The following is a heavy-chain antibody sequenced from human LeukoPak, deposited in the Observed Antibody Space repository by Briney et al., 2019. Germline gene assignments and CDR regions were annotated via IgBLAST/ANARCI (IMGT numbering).Heavy chain of an antibody. J-gene: IGHJ3*02. CDR1: GFTFSSYA. Sequence: GGSLRLSCAASGFTFSSYAMSWVRQAPGKGLEWVSAISGSGGSTYYADSVKGRFTISRDKSKNILYLQMNSLRAEDTALYYCASDGYSSWVSRAFDIWGRGTMVTVSS. V-gene: IGHV3-23*01. D-gene: IGHD5-18*01. CDR2: ISGSGGST. CDR3: ASDGYSSWVSRAFDI.